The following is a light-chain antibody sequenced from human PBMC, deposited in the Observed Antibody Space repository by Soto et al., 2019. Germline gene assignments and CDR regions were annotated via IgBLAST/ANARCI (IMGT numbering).Light chain of an antibody. CDR1: SSDVGGYNY. CDR2: DVS. V-gene: IGLV2-14*01. J-gene: IGLJ1*01. CDR3: ILYKSSSSLLNV. Sequence: QSALTQPASVSGSPGQSITISCTGTSSDVGGYNYVSWYQQHPGKAPKLMIYDVSNRPSGVSNRFSGSKSGNTSSLTTSGPQVEDEVNYYCILYKSSSSLLNVFGSGTKLTVL.